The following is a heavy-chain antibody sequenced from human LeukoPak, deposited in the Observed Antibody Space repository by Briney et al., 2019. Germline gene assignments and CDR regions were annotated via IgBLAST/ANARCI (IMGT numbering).Heavy chain of an antibody. D-gene: IGHD1-26*01. V-gene: IGHV3-21*01. CDR3: ARRPYSGSYYR. Sequence: KPGGSLRLSCAASGFTFSSYSMNWVRQAPGKGLEWVSSISSSSNYIYYADSVKGRFTISRDNAKNSLYLQMNSLRAEDTAVYYCARRPYSGSYYRWGQGTLVTVSS. J-gene: IGHJ4*02. CDR2: ISSSSNYI. CDR1: GFTFSSYS.